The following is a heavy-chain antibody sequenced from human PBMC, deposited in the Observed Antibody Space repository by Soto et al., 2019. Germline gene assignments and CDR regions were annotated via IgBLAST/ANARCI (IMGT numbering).Heavy chain of an antibody. CDR3: ANDSSFDDSSAYLAY. J-gene: IGHJ4*02. CDR1: GFTFSSYG. D-gene: IGHD3-22*01. V-gene: IGHV3-30*18. Sequence: GGSLRLSCAASGFTFSSYGMHWVRQAPGKGLEWVAVISYDGSNKYYADSVKGRFTISRDNSKNTLYLQMNSLRAEDTAVYYCANDSSFDDSSAYLAYCGEGT. CDR2: ISYDGSNK.